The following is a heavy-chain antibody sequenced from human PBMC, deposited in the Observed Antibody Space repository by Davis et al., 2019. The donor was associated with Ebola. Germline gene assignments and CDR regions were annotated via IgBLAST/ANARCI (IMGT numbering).Heavy chain of an antibody. V-gene: IGHV4-34*01. J-gene: IGHJ4*02. D-gene: IGHD3-22*01. CDR3: ARNPGHYYDSSGYYYSLNYFDY. CDR2: INHSGST. Sequence: MPSETLSLTCAVYGGSFSGYYWSWIRQPPGKGLEWIGEINHSGSTNYNPSLKSRVTISVDKSKNQFSLKLSSVTAADTAVYYCARNPGHYYDSSGYYYSLNYFDYWGQGTLVTVSS. CDR1: GGSFSGYY.